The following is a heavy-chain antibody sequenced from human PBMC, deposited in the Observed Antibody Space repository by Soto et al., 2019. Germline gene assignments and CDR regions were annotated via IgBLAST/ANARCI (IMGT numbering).Heavy chain of an antibody. CDR2: IYYSGST. Sequence: SETLSLTCTVSGGSISSYYWSWIRQPPGKGLEWIGYIYYSGSTNYNPPLKSRVTISVDTSKNQFSLKLSSVTAADTAVYYCARTPRRSCIAAAGMCLPRPGYYYYYYIDVSGKATTVSLSS. CDR3: ARTPRRSCIAAAGMCLPRPGYYYYYYIDV. CDR1: GGSISSYY. D-gene: IGHD6-13*01. V-gene: IGHV4-59*08. J-gene: IGHJ6*03.